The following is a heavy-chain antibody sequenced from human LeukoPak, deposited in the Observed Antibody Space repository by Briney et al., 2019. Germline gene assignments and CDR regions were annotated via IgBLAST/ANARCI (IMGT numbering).Heavy chain of an antibody. J-gene: IGHJ3*02. V-gene: IGHV1-24*01. CDR3: ATGGKYSSSWYGDAFDI. Sequence: VKVSCKVSGYTLTELSMHWVRQAPGKWLEWMGGFDPEDGETIYAQKFQGRVTMTEDTSTDTAYMELSSLRSEDTAMYYCATGGKYSSSWYGDAFDIWGQGTMVTVSS. CDR1: GYTLTELS. D-gene: IGHD6-13*01. CDR2: FDPEDGET.